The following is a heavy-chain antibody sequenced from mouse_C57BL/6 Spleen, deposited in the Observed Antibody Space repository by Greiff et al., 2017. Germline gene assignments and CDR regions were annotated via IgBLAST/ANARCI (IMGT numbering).Heavy chain of an antibody. CDR1: GYAFSSSW. CDR3: ARGGSSYAMDY. D-gene: IGHD1-1*01. CDR2: IYPGDGDT. J-gene: IGHJ4*01. Sequence: VQLQQSGPELVKPGASVKISCKASGYAFSSSWMNWVKQRPGKGLEWIGRIYPGDGDTNYNGKFKGKATLTADKSSSTVYMQLSSLTSEDSAVYFCARGGSSYAMDYWGQGTSVTVSS. V-gene: IGHV1-82*01.